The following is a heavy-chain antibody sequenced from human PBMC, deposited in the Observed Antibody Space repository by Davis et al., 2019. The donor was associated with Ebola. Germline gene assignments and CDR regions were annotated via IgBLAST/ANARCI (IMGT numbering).Heavy chain of an antibody. J-gene: IGHJ6*02. CDR3: ARVMTPDYGMDV. CDR2: IIPIFGTA. Sequence: AASVKVSCKASGGTFSSYAISWVRQAPGQGLEWMGGIIPIFGTANYAQKFQGRVTITADKSTSTAYMELSSLRSEDTAVYYCARVMTPDYGMDVWGQGTTVTVSS. CDR1: GGTFSSYA. V-gene: IGHV1-69*06.